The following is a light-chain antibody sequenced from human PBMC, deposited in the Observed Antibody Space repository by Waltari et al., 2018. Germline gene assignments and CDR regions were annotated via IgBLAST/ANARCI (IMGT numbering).Light chain of an antibody. CDR2: KTS. CDR3: QQYHTFYT. Sequence: DIQMTQSPSTLSASVGDRVTITCRASQNINSWLDWYQQKTGKAPKLLIYKTSILEGGVPSRFSGVGSETEFTLTISSLQPDDFATYYCQQYHTFYTFGQGTKLEIK. J-gene: IGKJ2*01. V-gene: IGKV1-5*03. CDR1: QNINSW.